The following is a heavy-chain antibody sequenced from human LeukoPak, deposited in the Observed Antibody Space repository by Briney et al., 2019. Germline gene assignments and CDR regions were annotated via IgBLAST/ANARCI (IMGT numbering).Heavy chain of an antibody. D-gene: IGHD3-22*01. J-gene: IGHJ6*03. CDR1: GYSFTSYW. Sequence: GESLKISCKGSGYSFTSYWIGWVRQVPGKGLEWMGIIYPGDSDTRYSPSFQGQVTISADKSISTAYLQWSSLKASDTAMYYCARHRRNSSGYFSYYYYMDVWGKGTTVTVSS. CDR2: IYPGDSDT. CDR3: ARHRRNSSGYFSYYYYMDV. V-gene: IGHV5-51*01.